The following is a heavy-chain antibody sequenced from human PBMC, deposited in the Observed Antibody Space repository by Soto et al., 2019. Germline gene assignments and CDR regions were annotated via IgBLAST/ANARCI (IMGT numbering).Heavy chain of an antibody. D-gene: IGHD3-22*01. J-gene: IGHJ4*02. CDR3: AKTPLVYYDSSGYYDY. CDR2: ISGSGGST. CDR1: GFTFSSYA. V-gene: IGHV3-23*01. Sequence: PGGSLRLSCAASGFTFSSYAMSWVRQAPGKGLEWVSAISGSGGSTYYADSVKGRFTISRDNSKNTLYLQMNSLRAEDTAVYYCAKTPLVYYDSSGYYDYWGQGTLVTVSS.